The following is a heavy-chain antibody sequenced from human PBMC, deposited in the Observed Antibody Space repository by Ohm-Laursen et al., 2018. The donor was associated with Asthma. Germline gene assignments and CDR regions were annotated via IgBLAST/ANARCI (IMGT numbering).Heavy chain of an antibody. CDR1: GFTFSDYF. Sequence: SLRLSCAASGFTFSDYFMHWVRQGPGEGMVWISHIFPDGRRANYADSVKGRFTISSDDAKNTLYLQMNSLRADDTAVYYCARGNLEGLQWGQGTLVTVSS. CDR3: ARGNLEGLQ. CDR2: IFPDGRRA. J-gene: IGHJ4*02. V-gene: IGHV3-74*01. D-gene: IGHD5-24*01.